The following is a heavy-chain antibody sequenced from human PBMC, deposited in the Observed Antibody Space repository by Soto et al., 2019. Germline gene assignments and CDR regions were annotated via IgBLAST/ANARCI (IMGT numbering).Heavy chain of an antibody. J-gene: IGHJ4*02. CDR1: ESTVSRDW. CDR2: INQDGSEK. D-gene: IGHD1-26*01. V-gene: IGHV3-7*04. Sequence: EVHLVESGGGLVQTEGSLRLSCAIFESTVSRDWMNWVRQAPGKGLEWVAHINQDGSEKYYVDSVKGRFTISRDNAKKSLYLQMNSLRPADTAMYYCSGGVGDAFWGQGTLVTVSS. CDR3: SGGVGDAF.